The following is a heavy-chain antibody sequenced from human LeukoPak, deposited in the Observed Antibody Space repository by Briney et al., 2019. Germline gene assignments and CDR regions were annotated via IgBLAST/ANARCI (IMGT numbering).Heavy chain of an antibody. Sequence: PGGSLRLSCSASGFTFSSYAMKWVRQAPGKGLEWVSAISRTSAYIYYSDSVKGRFTISRDNSKNTLYLQMNSLRAEDTAVYYCAKEHYYDSSGSDYWGQGTLVTVSS. CDR2: ISRTSAYI. J-gene: IGHJ4*02. CDR1: GFTFSSYA. D-gene: IGHD3-22*01. CDR3: AKEHYYDSSGSDY. V-gene: IGHV3-23*01.